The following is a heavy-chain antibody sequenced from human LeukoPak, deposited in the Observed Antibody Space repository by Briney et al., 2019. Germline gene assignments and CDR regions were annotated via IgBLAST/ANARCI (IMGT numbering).Heavy chain of an antibody. CDR1: GGSTSSSDYY. V-gene: IGHV4-39*01. Sequence: SETLSLTCTVSGGSTSSSDYYWGWIRQPPGKGLEWIASIYYSGSTNYNPPLQSRVTTSVDTSKNQFSLKLSSVTAADTAVYYCARHRRAADFLFFDYWGQGTLVTVSS. CDR2: IYYSGST. D-gene: IGHD6-13*01. J-gene: IGHJ4*02. CDR3: ARHRRAADFLFFDY.